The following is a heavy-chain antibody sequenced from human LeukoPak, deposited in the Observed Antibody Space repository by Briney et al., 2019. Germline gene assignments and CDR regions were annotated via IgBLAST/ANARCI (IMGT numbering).Heavy chain of an antibody. CDR2: MSSNGNAM. CDR1: GFTFTAYL. Sequence: PRRSLRLSCAASGFTFTAYLIHWVRQAPGKGLEWVAVMSSNGNAMFYADSVKGRFTISRDNSKNTLYLQMNSLRAEDTAVYYCVRESEYYFDHSASFDYWGQGTLVTVSS. CDR3: VRESEYYFDHSASFDY. V-gene: IGHV3-30-3*01. J-gene: IGHJ4*02. D-gene: IGHD3-22*01.